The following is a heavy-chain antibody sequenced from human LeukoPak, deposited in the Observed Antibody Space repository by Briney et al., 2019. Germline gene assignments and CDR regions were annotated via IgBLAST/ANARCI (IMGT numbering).Heavy chain of an antibody. D-gene: IGHD3-3*01. CDR1: EFSPSRNW. V-gene: IGHV3-7*04. CDR3: ARWAETNGYYYIDY. Sequence: GGSLRLSCAASEFSPSRNWMTWVRQAPGKGLEWVANIKQDGSEKYYVDSVKGRFTISRDNAKNSLHLQMNSLRAEDSAVYYCARWAETNGYYYIDYWGQGTLVTVSS. CDR2: IKQDGSEK. J-gene: IGHJ4*02.